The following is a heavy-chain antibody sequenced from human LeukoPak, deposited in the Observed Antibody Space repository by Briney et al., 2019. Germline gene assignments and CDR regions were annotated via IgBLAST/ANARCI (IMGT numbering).Heavy chain of an antibody. CDR2: IYYSGNT. V-gene: IGHV4-39*01. CDR3: ARHSRVLTIILEYFQH. J-gene: IGHJ1*01. Sequence: PSETLSLTCTVSGGSISSSSYYWGWIRQPPGKGLEWIGSIYYSGNTYYNPSLESRVTISVDTSKNQFSLRLTSVTAADTAVYYCARHSRVLTIILEYFQHWGQGNLVTVSS. D-gene: IGHD2-21*02. CDR1: GGSISSSSYY.